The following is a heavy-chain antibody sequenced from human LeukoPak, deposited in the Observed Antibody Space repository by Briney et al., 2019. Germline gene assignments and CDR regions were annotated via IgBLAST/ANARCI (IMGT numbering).Heavy chain of an antibody. CDR1: GGSVSSGSYY. J-gene: IGHJ6*04. CDR2: IYYSGST. CDR3: ARYSSSSGGMDV. Sequence: PSETLSLTCTVSGGSVSSGSYYWSWIRQPPGKGLEWIGYIYYSGSTNYTPSLKSRVTISVDTSKNQFSLKLSSVTAADTAVYYCARYSSSSGGMDVWGKGTTVTVSS. V-gene: IGHV4-61*01. D-gene: IGHD6-13*01.